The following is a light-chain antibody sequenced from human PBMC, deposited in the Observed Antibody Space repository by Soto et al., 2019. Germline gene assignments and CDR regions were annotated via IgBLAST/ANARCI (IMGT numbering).Light chain of an antibody. CDR2: DAS. CDR3: HQYGSSGT. J-gene: IGKJ1*01. CDR1: HCVRNSL. V-gene: IGKV3-20*01. Sequence: DIVLTQSPGTLSLSPREIATLSCRASHCVRNSLLAWYQQKPGQPPRPLIYDASTRDTATPERFSGSGSGTDFTITISRLEPEDFAVYYCHQYGSSGTFGQGTKVDIK.